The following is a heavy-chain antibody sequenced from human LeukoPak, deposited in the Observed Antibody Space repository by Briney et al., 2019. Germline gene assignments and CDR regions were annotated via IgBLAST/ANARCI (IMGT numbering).Heavy chain of an antibody. CDR1: GGSISSSSYY. V-gene: IGHV4-39*01. D-gene: IGHD3-3*01. J-gene: IGHJ3*02. CDR3: ATTYYDFWSGTRAFDI. CDR2: IYYSGST. Sequence: SETLSLTCTVSGGSISSSSYYWGWIRQPPGKGLEWIGSIYYSGSTYYNPSLKSRVTISVDTSKNQFSLKLSSVTAADTAVYYCATTYYDFWSGTRAFDIWGQGTMVTVSS.